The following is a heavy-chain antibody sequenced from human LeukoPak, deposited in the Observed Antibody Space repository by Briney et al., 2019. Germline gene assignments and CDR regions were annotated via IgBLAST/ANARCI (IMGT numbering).Heavy chain of an antibody. Sequence: PGGSLRLSCEASGFTFSSYWMSWVRQAPGKGLECVANIKTDGSEKYYVDSVKGRFTISRDNAKNSLYLQMNSLRAEDTAVYYCARDYTGYFPWGQGTLVIVSS. V-gene: IGHV3-7*03. D-gene: IGHD3-9*01. CDR1: GFTFSSYW. CDR3: ARDYTGYFP. CDR2: IKTDGSEK. J-gene: IGHJ5*02.